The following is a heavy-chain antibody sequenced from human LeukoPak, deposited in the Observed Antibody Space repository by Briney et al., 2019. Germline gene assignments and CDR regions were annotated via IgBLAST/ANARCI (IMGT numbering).Heavy chain of an antibody. CDR3: AREVSTNLGDY. CDR1: GYTFTSCA. V-gene: IGHV1-3*01. J-gene: IGHJ4*02. CDR2: INAGNGNT. D-gene: IGHD5/OR15-5a*01. Sequence: ASVKVSCTASGYTFTSCAIHWVRQAPGQRLEWMGWINAGNGNTRYSQNFQDRVTITRDTSASSAYMELSSLRSEDTAVYYCAREVSTNLGDYWGQGTLVTVSS.